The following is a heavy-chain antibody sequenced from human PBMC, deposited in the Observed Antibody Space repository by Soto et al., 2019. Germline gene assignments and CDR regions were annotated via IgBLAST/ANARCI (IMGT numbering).Heavy chain of an antibody. CDR2: INPSGGST. CDR1: GYTFTSYY. V-gene: IGHV1-46*01. Sequence: QVQLVQSGAEVKKPGASVKVSCKASGYTFTSYYMHWVRQAPGQGLEWMGIINPSGGSTSYAQKFQGRVTMTRDKSTSTVCMELSSLRSEDTAVYYWARDHFLSSSSEIYYGMDVWGQGTTVTVSS. J-gene: IGHJ6*02. CDR3: ARDHFLSSSSEIYYGMDV. D-gene: IGHD6-6*01.